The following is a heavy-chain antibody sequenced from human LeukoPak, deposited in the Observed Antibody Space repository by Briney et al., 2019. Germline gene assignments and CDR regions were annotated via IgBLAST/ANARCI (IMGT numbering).Heavy chain of an antibody. CDR3: ARAYYYYYGMDV. CDR2: INSDGSST. J-gene: IGHJ6*02. CDR1: GFTFSSYW. Sequence: GGSLRLSCAASGFTFSSYWMHWVRQAPGKGLVWVSRINSDGSSTSYADSVKGRFTISRDNAKNTLYLQMNSLRAEDTAVYYCARAYYYYYGMDVWGQGTAVTVSS. V-gene: IGHV3-74*01.